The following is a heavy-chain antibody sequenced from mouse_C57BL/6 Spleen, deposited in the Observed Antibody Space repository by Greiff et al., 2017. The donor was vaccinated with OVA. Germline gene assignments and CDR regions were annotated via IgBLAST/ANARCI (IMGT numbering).Heavy chain of an antibody. Sequence: VQLQQSGPELVKPGASVKISCKASGYTFTDYYMNWVKQSHGKSLEWIGDINPNNGGTSYNQKFKGKATLTVDKPSSTAYMELRSLTSEDSAVYYCARRSFYYAMDYWGQGTSVTVSS. CDR1: GYTFTDYY. CDR3: ARRSFYYAMDY. CDR2: INPNNGGT. V-gene: IGHV1-26*01. J-gene: IGHJ4*01.